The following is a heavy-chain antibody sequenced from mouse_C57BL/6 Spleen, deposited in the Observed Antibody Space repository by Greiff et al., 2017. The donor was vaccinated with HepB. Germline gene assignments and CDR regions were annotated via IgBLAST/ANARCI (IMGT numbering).Heavy chain of an antibody. CDR2: INPITGGT. Sequence: EVQLQQSGPVLVKPGASVKISCKASGYSFTGYYLHWVPQSAETSLEWIGEINPITGGTSYTQKFKGKATLTVDKSSSTAYMQLKSLTSEDSAVYYCARQGGYYYYAMDYWGQGTSVTVSS. V-gene: IGHV1-43*01. D-gene: IGHD2-3*01. CDR1: GYSFTGYY. CDR3: ARQGGYYYYAMDY. J-gene: IGHJ4*01.